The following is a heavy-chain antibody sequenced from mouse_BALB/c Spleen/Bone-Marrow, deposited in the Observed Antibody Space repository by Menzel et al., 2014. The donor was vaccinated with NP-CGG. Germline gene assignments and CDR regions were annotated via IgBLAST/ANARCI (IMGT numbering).Heavy chain of an antibody. CDR3: ARDIHY. CDR1: GFTFTDYY. CDR2: IRNKANGYTT. V-gene: IGHV7-3*02. Sequence: EVKLMESGGGLVQPGGSLGTSCATSGFTFTDYYMSWVRQPPGKALGWLGFIRNKANGYTTEYSASVKGRFTISRDNSQSILYLQMNTLRAEDSATYYCARDIHYWGQGTTLTVSS. J-gene: IGHJ2*01.